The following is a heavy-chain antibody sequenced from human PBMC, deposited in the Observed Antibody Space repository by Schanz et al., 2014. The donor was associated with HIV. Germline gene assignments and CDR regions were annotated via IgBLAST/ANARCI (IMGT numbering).Heavy chain of an antibody. J-gene: IGHJ6*02. CDR1: GFTFSSHW. CDR3: AKDRNYYDSRYRGKGNYYYYYGMDV. V-gene: IGHV3-30*02. CDR2: IWFDGRNK. Sequence: VQLLESGGGLEQPGGSLRLSCAASGFTFSSHWMHWVRQAPGKGLEWVAVIWFDGRNKYYGDSVKGRFMISRDNSNNTRYLQLKSLRAEDTAVYYCAKDRNYYDSRYRGKGNYYYYYGMDVWGQGTTVTVSS. D-gene: IGHD3-22*01.